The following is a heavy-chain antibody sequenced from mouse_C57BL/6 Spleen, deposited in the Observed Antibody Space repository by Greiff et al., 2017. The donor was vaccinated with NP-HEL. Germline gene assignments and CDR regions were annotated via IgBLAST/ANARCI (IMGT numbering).Heavy chain of an antibody. D-gene: IGHD2-3*01. CDR3: ARDDGYYDPAWFAY. J-gene: IGHJ3*01. CDR2: INPNYGTT. Sequence: VHVKQSGPELVKPGASVKISCKASGYSFTDYNMNWVKQSNGKSLEWIGVINPNYGTTSYNQKFKGKATLTVDQSSSTAYMQLNSLTSEDSAVYYCARDDGYYDPAWFAYWGQGTLVTVSA. CDR1: GYSFTDYN. V-gene: IGHV1-39*01.